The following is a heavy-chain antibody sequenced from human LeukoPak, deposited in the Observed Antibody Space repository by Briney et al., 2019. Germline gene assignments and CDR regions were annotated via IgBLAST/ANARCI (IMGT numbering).Heavy chain of an antibody. V-gene: IGHV1-2*06. D-gene: IGHD2-2*01. CDR2: INPNSGGT. Sequence: GASVKVSCKASGYTFTGYYMHWVRQAPGQGLEWMGRINPNSGGTNYAQKFQGRVTMTRDTSISTAYMELSRLSSDDTAVYYCARPHCSSTSCYAETQNWFDPWGQGTLVTVSS. CDR1: GYTFTGYY. CDR3: ARPHCSSTSCYAETQNWFDP. J-gene: IGHJ5*02.